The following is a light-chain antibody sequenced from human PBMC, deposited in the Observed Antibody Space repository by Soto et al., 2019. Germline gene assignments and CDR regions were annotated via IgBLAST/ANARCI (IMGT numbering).Light chain of an antibody. Sequence: EIVMTQSPATLSVSPGERATLSCRASQSVYNNLAWYQQKPGQAPRLLIYGASTRATGIPARFSGSGSGTDFTLTISGLEPEDFAVYYCQQYGNSPITFGQGTRLEIK. CDR1: QSVYNN. J-gene: IGKJ5*01. CDR2: GAS. V-gene: IGKV3-15*01. CDR3: QQYGNSPIT.